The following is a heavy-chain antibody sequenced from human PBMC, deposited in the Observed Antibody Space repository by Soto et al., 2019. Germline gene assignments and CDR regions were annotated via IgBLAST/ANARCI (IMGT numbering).Heavy chain of an antibody. D-gene: IGHD6-13*01. CDR2: INPSGGTT. CDR1: GYTLTKYY. Sequence: QVQLVQSGAEVKKPGASVKVSCKASGYTLTKYYMHWVRQAPGHGLEWMGIINPSGGTTTYAQNFQGRVTMTRATSTSTVYMELSSLRSEDTAVYYCARGAAAGVRTFDYWGQGTLVTVSS. J-gene: IGHJ4*02. V-gene: IGHV1-46*01. CDR3: ARGAAAGVRTFDY.